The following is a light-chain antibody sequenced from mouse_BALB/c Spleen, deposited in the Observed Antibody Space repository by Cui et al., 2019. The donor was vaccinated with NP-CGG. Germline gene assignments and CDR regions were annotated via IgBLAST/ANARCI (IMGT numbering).Light chain of an antibody. Sequence: QAVLTPESVLTTSPLATVSITCWSSTGAVTTSNYANWVREKPDHLFTGLIGGTNNRAPGVPVRFLGSLLGDKAALTITGAQTEDEAIYFCALWYSNHWVFGGGTKLTVL. V-gene: IGLV1*01. CDR1: TGAVTTSNY. CDR3: ALWYSNHWV. CDR2: GTN. J-gene: IGLJ1*01.